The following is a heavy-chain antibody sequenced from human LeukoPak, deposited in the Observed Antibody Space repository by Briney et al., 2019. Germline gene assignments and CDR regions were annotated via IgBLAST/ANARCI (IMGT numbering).Heavy chain of an antibody. D-gene: IGHD6-19*01. Sequence: GGSLRLSCAASGFTFSSYGMYWVRQAPGKGLEWVAFIRYDGSNKKYADSVKGRFTISRDNSKNTLDLQMNSLKTEDTAVYYCTTLQTNAVAKSIWGQGTLVTVSS. V-gene: IGHV3-30*02. CDR1: GFTFSSYG. CDR3: TTLQTNAVAKSI. J-gene: IGHJ4*02. CDR2: IRYDGSNK.